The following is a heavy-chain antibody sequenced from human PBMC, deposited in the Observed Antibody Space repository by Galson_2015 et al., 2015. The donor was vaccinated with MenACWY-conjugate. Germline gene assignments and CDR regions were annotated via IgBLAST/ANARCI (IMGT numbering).Heavy chain of an antibody. CDR2: IYHSGSI. CDR3: AREFSY. J-gene: IGHJ4*02. Sequence: ETLSLTCAVSGASISSVNWWSWVRQPPGKGLEWIAEIYHSGSINYNPSLKSRVTMSVDKSKNQISLKLSSVTAADTAVYYCAREFSYWGQGTLVTVSS. V-gene: IGHV4-4*02. D-gene: IGHD2/OR15-2a*01. CDR1: GASISSVNW.